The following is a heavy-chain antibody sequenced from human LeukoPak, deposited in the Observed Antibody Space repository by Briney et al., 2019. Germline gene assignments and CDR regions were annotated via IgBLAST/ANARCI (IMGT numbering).Heavy chain of an antibody. Sequence: SETLSLTCAVYGGSFSGYYWSWIRQPPGKGLEWIGEINHSGSTNYNPSLQSRVTISVDTSKNQFSLKLSSVTAADTAVYYCARSSRVDSSGYYTYYYYGMDVWGQGTTATVSS. J-gene: IGHJ6*02. D-gene: IGHD3-22*01. CDR1: GGSFSGYY. CDR3: ARSSRVDSSGYYTYYYYGMDV. V-gene: IGHV4-34*01. CDR2: INHSGST.